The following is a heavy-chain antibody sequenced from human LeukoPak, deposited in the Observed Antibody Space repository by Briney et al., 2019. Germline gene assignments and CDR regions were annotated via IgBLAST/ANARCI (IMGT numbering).Heavy chain of an antibody. D-gene: IGHD6-13*01. Sequence: PGGSLRLSCAASGFTFSSYAMNWVRQAPGKGLEWVSSISSSSSYIYYADSVKGRFTISRDNAKNSLYLQMNSLRAEDTAVYYCARVKLAAAGLGLDYWGQGTLVTVSS. CDR2: ISSSSSYI. CDR3: ARVKLAAAGLGLDY. V-gene: IGHV3-21*01. J-gene: IGHJ4*02. CDR1: GFTFSSYA.